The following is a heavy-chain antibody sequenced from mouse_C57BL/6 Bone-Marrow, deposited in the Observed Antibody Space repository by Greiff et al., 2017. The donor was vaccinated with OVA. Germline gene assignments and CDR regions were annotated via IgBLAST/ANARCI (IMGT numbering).Heavy chain of an antibody. J-gene: IGHJ4*01. D-gene: IGHD2-4*01. CDR3: ARSGYYDYDDYYAMDY. CDR2: IDPSDSYT. Sequence: QVQLKQPGAELVMPGASVKLSCKASGYTFTSYWMHWVKQRPGQGLEWIGEIDPSDSYTNYNQKFKGKSTLTVDKSSSTAYMQLSSLTSEDSAVYYCARSGYYDYDDYYAMDYWGQGTSVTVSS. V-gene: IGHV1-69*01. CDR1: GYTFTSYW.